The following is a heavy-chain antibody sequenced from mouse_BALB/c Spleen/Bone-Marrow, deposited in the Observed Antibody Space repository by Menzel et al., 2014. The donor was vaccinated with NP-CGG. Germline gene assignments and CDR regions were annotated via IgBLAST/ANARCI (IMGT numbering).Heavy chain of an antibody. CDR3: ARETGPRAMDY. D-gene: IGHD4-1*01. V-gene: IGHV5-4*02. Sequence: EVKVEESGGGLVKPGGSLKLSCAASGFTFSDYYMFWVRQTPEKRLEWVATISDDGGNTYYRDSVKGRFPISRDNAKNKLNLQMSSLKSEDTATYHCARETGPRAMDYWGQGTSVTVSS. J-gene: IGHJ4*01. CDR2: ISDDGGNT. CDR1: GFTFSDYY.